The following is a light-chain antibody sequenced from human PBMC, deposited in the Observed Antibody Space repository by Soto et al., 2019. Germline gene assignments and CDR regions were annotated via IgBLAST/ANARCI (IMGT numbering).Light chain of an antibody. CDR3: QQYGSSSYT. CDR2: GAS. V-gene: IGKV3-20*01. Sequence: EIELTQSPGTLSLSPGERATISCRASQSVSSSYLAWYQQKPGQAPRLLIYGASSRASGIPDRFSGSGSGTDFTLTISRLEPEDFAVYYCQQYGSSSYTFGQGTKLEIK. J-gene: IGKJ2*01. CDR1: QSVSSSY.